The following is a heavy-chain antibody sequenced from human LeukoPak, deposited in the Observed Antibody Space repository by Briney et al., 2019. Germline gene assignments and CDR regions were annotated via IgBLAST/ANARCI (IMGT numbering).Heavy chain of an antibody. CDR1: GFTFSSYS. CDR3: ARQDIVVVVAATNAFDI. Sequence: GGSLRLSCAASGFTFSSYSMNWVRQAPGKGLEWVSYISSSSSTIYYADSVKGRFTISRDNAKNSLYLQMNSLRDEDTAVYYCARQDIVVVVAATNAFDIWGQGTMVTVSP. CDR2: ISSSSSTI. V-gene: IGHV3-48*02. J-gene: IGHJ3*02. D-gene: IGHD2-15*01.